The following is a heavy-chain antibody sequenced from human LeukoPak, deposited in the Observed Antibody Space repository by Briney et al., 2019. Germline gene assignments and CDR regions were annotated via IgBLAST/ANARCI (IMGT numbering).Heavy chain of an antibody. V-gene: IGHV3-11*04. J-gene: IGHJ3*02. CDR2: ISSSGSTI. CDR1: GFTFSDYY. D-gene: IGHD5-18*01. CDR3: ARDVGYSYGPDAFDI. Sequence: GGSLRLSCAASGFTFSDYYMSWIRQAPGKGLEWVSYISSSGSTIYYADSVKGRFTISRDNAKNSLYLQMNSLRAEDTAFYYCARDVGYSYGPDAFDIWGQGTMVTVSS.